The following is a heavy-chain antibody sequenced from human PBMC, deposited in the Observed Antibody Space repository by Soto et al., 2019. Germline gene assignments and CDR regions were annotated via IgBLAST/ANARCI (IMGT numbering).Heavy chain of an antibody. CDR1: GFTFSSYG. CDR3: VKERYAQLWLEDYGMDV. D-gene: IGHD5-18*01. V-gene: IGHV3-30*18. CDR2: ISYDGTDK. Sequence: QVQLVESGGGVVQPGRSLRLSCAASGFTFSSYGIHWVRQAPGKGLEWVALISYDGTDKYYADSVKGRFTISRDNSKNTLYLQMSSLGTEDTAVYYCVKERYAQLWLEDYGMDVWGQVTTGTV. J-gene: IGHJ6*02.